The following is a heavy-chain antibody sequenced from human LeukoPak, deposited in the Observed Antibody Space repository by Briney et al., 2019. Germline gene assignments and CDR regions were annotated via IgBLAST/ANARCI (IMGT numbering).Heavy chain of an antibody. CDR2: IYHSGST. CDR1: GGSISSSNW. V-gene: IGHV4-4*02. D-gene: IGHD6-13*01. CDR3: ARAGAAAGLDY. J-gene: IGHJ4*02. Sequence: PSETLSLTCAVSGGSISSSNWWSWVRQPPGKGLEWIGEIYHSGSTNYNPSLMSRVTISVGKSKNQFSLKLSSVTAADTAVYYCARAGAAAGLDYWGQGTLVTVSS.